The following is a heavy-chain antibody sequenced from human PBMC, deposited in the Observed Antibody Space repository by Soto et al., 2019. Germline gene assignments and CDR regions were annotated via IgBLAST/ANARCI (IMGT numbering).Heavy chain of an antibody. D-gene: IGHD2-2*01. CDR1: GFIFSSYT. V-gene: IGHV3-21*06. CDR2: ISGSGSYI. CDR3: ARAGLEPANAFDV. J-gene: IGHJ6*02. Sequence: PGGSLRLSCTASGFIFSSYTINWVRQAPGKGLEWVSSISGSGSYIYIADSMKGRITISRDNAQNSVHLQMNSLRVEDTAVYYCARAGLEPANAFDVWGQGTTVTVSS.